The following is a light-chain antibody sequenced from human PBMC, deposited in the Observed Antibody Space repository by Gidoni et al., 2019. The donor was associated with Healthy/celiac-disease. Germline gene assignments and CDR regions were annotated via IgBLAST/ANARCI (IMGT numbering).Light chain of an antibody. Sequence: QSVLTQPPSVSAAPGQRVTISCTGSSSNIGAGYDVHWYQQLPGAAPKLLISGNNNRPSGVPDRFSGSKSGTSVSLAITGLQAEDEADYYCQSYDSSLSGWVFGGGTKLTVL. J-gene: IGLJ3*02. CDR1: SSNIGAGYD. V-gene: IGLV1-40*01. CDR3: QSYDSSLSGWV. CDR2: GNN.